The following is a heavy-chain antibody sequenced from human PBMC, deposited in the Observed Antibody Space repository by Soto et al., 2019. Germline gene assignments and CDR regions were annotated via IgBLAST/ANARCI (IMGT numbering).Heavy chain of an antibody. Sequence: SGTPSPTRPFSGGSLSSYYRSWVRQPPGKGLEWIGYIYYGGSTNYNPSLKSRVTISVDTSKNQFSLKLSSVTAADTAVYYCASHDYGGAFDYWGQGTLVTVSS. CDR3: ASHDYGGAFDY. D-gene: IGHD4-17*01. CDR2: IYYGGST. V-gene: IGHV4-59*08. J-gene: IGHJ4*02. CDR1: GGSLSSYY.